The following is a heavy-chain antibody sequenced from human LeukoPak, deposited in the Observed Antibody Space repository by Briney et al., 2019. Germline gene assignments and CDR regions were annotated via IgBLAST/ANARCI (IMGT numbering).Heavy chain of an antibody. V-gene: IGHV1-8*01. D-gene: IGHD7-27*01. J-gene: IGHJ4*02. Sequence: ASVKVSCKASGYTFTSYDFNWVRQATGRRPEWMGWMSPNSGDTGYAQRFQDRVTMTRNTSISTAYMELSSLRSDDTAVYYCARGPPNWGYDYWGPGTLVTVSS. CDR1: GYTFTSYD. CDR3: ARGPPNWGYDY. CDR2: MSPNSGDT.